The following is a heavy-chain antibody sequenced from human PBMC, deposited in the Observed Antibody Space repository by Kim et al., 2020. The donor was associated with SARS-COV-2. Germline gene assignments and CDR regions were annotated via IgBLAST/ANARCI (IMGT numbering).Heavy chain of an antibody. CDR3: ARHYYDSSGYYYPSDY. CDR2: ISSSSCYI. CDR1: GFTFSSYS. J-gene: IGHJ4*02. Sequence: GGSLRLSCAASGFTFSSYSMNWVRQAPGKGLEWVSSISSSSCYIYYADSVKGRFTISRDNAKNSLYLQMNSLRAEDTAVYYCARHYYDSSGYYYPSDYWGQGTLVTVSS. V-gene: IGHV3-21*01. D-gene: IGHD3-22*01.